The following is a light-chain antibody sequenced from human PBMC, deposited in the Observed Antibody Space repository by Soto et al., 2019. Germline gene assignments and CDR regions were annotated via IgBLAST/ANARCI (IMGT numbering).Light chain of an antibody. V-gene: IGKV3-15*01. CDR2: GAS. CDR1: QSVSSN. J-gene: IGKJ3*01. Sequence: EIVMTQTPATLSVSPGERATLSCRASQSVSSNLAWYQQKPGQAPRLVIYGASTRATGYPARFSGSGSGTEVSLTISSLQSEDFALYFCQQYGNWPPTFGPGTKVDV. CDR3: QQYGNWPPT.